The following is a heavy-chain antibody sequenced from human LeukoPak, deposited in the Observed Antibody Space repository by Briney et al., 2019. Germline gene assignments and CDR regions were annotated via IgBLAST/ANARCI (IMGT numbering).Heavy chain of an antibody. CDR3: AKHTIVGATTGYFDY. V-gene: IGHV3-23*01. J-gene: IGHJ4*02. CDR1: GFTFSSYA. CDR2: ISGSGGST. D-gene: IGHD1-26*01. Sequence: GXXLRLSCAASGFTFSSYAMSWVRQAPGKGLEWVSAISGSGGSTYYADSVKGRFTISRDNSKNTLYLQMNSLRAEDTAVYYCAKHTIVGATTGYFDYWGQGTLVTVSS.